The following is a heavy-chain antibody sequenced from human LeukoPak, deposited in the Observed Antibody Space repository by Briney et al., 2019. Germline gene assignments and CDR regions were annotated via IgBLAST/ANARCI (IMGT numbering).Heavy chain of an antibody. J-gene: IGHJ4*02. D-gene: IGHD6-19*01. CDR3: SGAQSGRSDYFDY. Sequence: GGSLRLSCAASGFTFSSYWMHWVRHAPGKGLVWVSRINSYGSSTSYADSVKGRFTISRDNAKNTLYLQMKSLRAEDTAVYYCSGAQSGRSDYFDYWGQGTLVTVSS. V-gene: IGHV3-74*01. CDR2: INSYGSST. CDR1: GFTFSSYW.